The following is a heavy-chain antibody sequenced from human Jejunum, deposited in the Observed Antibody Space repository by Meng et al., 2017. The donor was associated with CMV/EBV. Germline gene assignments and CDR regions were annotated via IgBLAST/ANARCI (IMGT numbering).Heavy chain of an antibody. D-gene: IGHD2-21*01. Sequence: TCTVSGGSISGNYWSWIRQPPGKGLEWIGYIYYSGSTKYNPSLKSRVTMPVDTSKSQFSLKVTSVTAADTAMYYCARDTYYYGMDVWGQGTTVTVSS. V-gene: IGHV4-59*13. CDR2: IYYSGST. CDR3: ARDTYYYGMDV. J-gene: IGHJ6*02. CDR1: GGSISGNY.